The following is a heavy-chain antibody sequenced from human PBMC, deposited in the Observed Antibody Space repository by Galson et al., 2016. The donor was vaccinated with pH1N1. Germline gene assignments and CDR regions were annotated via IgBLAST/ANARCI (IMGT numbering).Heavy chain of an antibody. V-gene: IGHV4-61*02. D-gene: IGHD2-2*01. Sequence: TLSLTCSVSGVSISSWSYYWSWIRQPAGKGLEWIGRMYTSGNTNYNPSLTSRVTISMDMSNNLFSLNLRSVTAADAAVYYCARVEYTSSGHAFDIWGQGTMVTVSS. CDR1: GVSISSWSYY. CDR2: MYTSGNT. J-gene: IGHJ3*02. CDR3: ARVEYTSSGHAFDI.